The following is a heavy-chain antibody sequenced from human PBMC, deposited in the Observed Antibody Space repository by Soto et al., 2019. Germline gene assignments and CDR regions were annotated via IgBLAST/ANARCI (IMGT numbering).Heavy chain of an antibody. CDR3: ALLNDGDYTF. CDR1: GFSVTSDGVG. CDR2: IFWDDDK. D-gene: IGHD4-17*01. J-gene: IGHJ4*02. Sequence: QMTFKESGPTLVKPKQTLALTCTFSGFSVTSDGVGVGWIRQPPGKALEWLAVIFWDDDKRYSPSLESRLSIARDTSKDQVFLTMTNMESVDTATYYCALLNDGDYTFWGQGTRVTVSS. V-gene: IGHV2-5*02.